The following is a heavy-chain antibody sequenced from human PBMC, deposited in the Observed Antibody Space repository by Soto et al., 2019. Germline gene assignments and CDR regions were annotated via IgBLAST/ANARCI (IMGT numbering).Heavy chain of an antibody. V-gene: IGHV3-30*18. CDR1: GFTFSSYG. CDR3: AKVGSSSSVYYYYGMDV. D-gene: IGHD6-6*01. J-gene: IGHJ6*02. Sequence: QVQLVESGGGVVQPGRSLRLSCAASGFTFSSYGMHWVRQAPGKGLEWVAVISYDGSNKYYADSVKGRFTISRDNSKNTLDLQMNSLRAEDTAVYYCAKVGSSSSVYYYYGMDVWGQGTTVTVSS. CDR2: ISYDGSNK.